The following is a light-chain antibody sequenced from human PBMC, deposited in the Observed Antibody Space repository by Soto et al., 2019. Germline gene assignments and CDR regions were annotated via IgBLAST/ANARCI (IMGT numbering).Light chain of an antibody. V-gene: IGKV1-39*01. CDR1: QSIINS. CDR3: QQSDSTLWT. Sequence: DIQMTQSPSSLSASVGDRVTITCRASQSIINSLNWYQQKPGKAPKLLIYAASSLQSGVPSRFSGSGSGTDFTLTISSLQPEDFAAYYCQQSDSTLWTFGQGTKVDIK. CDR2: AAS. J-gene: IGKJ1*01.